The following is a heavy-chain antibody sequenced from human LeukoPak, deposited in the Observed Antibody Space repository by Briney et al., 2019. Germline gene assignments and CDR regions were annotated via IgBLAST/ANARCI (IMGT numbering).Heavy chain of an antibody. D-gene: IGHD3-16*01. J-gene: IGHJ4*02. CDR1: GFTFSSYS. CDR2: IWYDGSNK. V-gene: IGHV3-33*08. CDR3: ARDLSRRGVGASDY. Sequence: AGGSLRLSCAASGFTFSSYSMNWVRQAPGKGLEWVAVIWYDGSNKYYADSVKGRFTISRDNSKNTLYLQMNSLRAEDTAVYYCARDLSRRGVGASDYWGQGTLVTVSS.